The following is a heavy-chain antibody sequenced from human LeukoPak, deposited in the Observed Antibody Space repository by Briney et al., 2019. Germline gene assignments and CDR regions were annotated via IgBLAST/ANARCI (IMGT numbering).Heavy chain of an antibody. Sequence: SETLSLTCTVSGGSISSGGYYWSWIRQHPGKGLEWIGYIFYSGATYYNPSLKSRVTISVDTSKNEFSLKLGSVTAADTAVYYCAGILYSSREDYWGQGTLVTVSS. V-gene: IGHV4-31*03. CDR2: IFYSGAT. CDR1: GGSISSGGYY. D-gene: IGHD6-19*01. J-gene: IGHJ4*02. CDR3: AGILYSSREDY.